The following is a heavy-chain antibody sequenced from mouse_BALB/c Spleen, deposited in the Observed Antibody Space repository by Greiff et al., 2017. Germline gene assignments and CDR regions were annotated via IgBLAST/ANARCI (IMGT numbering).Heavy chain of an antibody. CDR1: GFNIKDTY. CDR2: IDPANGNT. CDR3: ARSYDYDVGTWFAY. J-gene: IGHJ3*01. V-gene: IGHV14-3*02. Sequence: EVQRVESGAELVKPGASVKLSCTASGFNIKDTYMHWVKQRPEQGLEWIGRIDPANGNTKYDPKFQGKATITADTSSNTAYLQLSSLTSEDTAVYYCARSYDYDVGTWFAYWGQGTLVTVSA. D-gene: IGHD2-4*01.